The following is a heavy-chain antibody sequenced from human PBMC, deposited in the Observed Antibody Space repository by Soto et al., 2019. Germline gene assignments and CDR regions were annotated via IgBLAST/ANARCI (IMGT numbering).Heavy chain of an antibody. D-gene: IGHD3-10*01. J-gene: IGHJ5*02. CDR3: ASLTVLLHWFDP. V-gene: IGHV4-39*01. CDR1: GGSISSSSYY. CDR2: IYYSGNT. Sequence: SETLSLTCTVSGGSISSSSYYWGWIRQPPGKGLEWIGSIYYSGNTYYNPSLKSRVTISVDTSKNQFSLKLSSVTAADTAVYYCASLTVLLHWFDPWGQGTLVTVSS.